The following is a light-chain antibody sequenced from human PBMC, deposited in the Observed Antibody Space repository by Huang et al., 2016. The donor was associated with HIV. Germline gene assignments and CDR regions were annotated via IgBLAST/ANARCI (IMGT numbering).Light chain of an antibody. CDR2: LGS. Sequence: DIVMTQSPLSLPVTPGEPASISCRSSQSLLHSNGYNYLDWYLQKQGQSPQLLISLGSNRASGVPDRFSGSGSGTDFTLKISRVEAEDVGVYYCMQALQSRTFGQGTKVEIK. CDR1: QSLLHSNGYNY. CDR3: MQALQSRT. J-gene: IGKJ1*01. V-gene: IGKV2-28*01.